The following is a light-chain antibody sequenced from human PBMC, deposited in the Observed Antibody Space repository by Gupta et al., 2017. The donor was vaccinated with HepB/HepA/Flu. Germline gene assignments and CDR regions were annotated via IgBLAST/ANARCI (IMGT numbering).Light chain of an antibody. V-gene: IGKV2-28*01. CDR2: LGS. CDR1: QSLLHSNGYNY. J-gene: IGKJ3*01. Sequence: DIVMTQSPLSLPVTPGEPASISCRSSQSLLHSNGYNYLDWNLQKQGQSPQLLIYLGSNRASGVPDRFSGSGSGTDFTLKISRVEAEDVGVYDCMQALQTSFTFGPGTKVDIK. CDR3: MQALQTSFT.